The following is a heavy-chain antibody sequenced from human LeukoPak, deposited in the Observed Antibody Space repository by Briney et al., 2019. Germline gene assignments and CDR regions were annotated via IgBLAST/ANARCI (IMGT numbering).Heavy chain of an antibody. CDR3: ARRGSYPDY. Sequence: GGSLRLSCAASGFTFSSFEMNWVRQAPGKGLAWVSYMSSTGTTIYYADSVKGRFTISRDNAKNSLYLQMNSLRVEDTAVYYCARRGSYPDYWGQGTLVTVSS. CDR1: GFTFSSFE. CDR2: MSSTGTTI. V-gene: IGHV3-48*03. J-gene: IGHJ4*02. D-gene: IGHD1-26*01.